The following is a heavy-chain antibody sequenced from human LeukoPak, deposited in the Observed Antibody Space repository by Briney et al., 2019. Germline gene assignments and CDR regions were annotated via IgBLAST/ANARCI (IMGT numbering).Heavy chain of an antibody. CDR1: GGSFSGYY. D-gene: IGHD2-2*02. CDR3: ARGLGYCSSTSCYSDY. Sequence: PSETLSLTCAVYGGSFSGYYWSWIRQPPGKGLEWIGEISHSGSTNYNPSLKSRVTISVDTSKNQFSLKLSSVTAADTAVYYCARGLGYCSSTSCYSDYWGQGTLVTVSS. V-gene: IGHV4-34*01. CDR2: ISHSGST. J-gene: IGHJ4*02.